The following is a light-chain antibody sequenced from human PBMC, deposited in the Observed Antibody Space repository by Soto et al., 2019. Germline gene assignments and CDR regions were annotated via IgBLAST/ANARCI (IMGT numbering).Light chain of an antibody. CDR3: QQYGSSPIT. V-gene: IGKV3-20*01. J-gene: IGKJ5*01. Sequence: EIVMTQSPGTLSVSPGERATLSCRASQSIRNSLAWYQQKPGQAPRLLIYDASNRATGIPDRFSGSGSGTDFSLTISRLEPEDFVIYYCQQYGSSPITFGQGTRLEIK. CDR1: QSIRNS. CDR2: DAS.